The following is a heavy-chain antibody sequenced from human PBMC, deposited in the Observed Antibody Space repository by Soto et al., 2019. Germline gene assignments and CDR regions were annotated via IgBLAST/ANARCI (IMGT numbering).Heavy chain of an antibody. CDR2: IKEDGNEE. Sequence: PGGSLRLSCAASGFSFNTYWMIWARQAPGKGLEWVASIKEDGNEEFYVDSVRGRFTISRDNDKESLYLQMNSLRAEDTAIYYCARDGRSNGGFQRNDYWDQGNLVTVSS. D-gene: IGHD2-8*01. J-gene: IGHJ4*02. CDR1: GFSFNTYW. CDR3: ARDGRSNGGFQRNDY. V-gene: IGHV3-7*01.